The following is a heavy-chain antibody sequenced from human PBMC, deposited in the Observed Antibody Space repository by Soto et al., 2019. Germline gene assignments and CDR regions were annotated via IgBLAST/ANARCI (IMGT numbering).Heavy chain of an antibody. V-gene: IGHV1-69*13. CDR1: GGTFSSYA. J-gene: IGHJ4*02. Sequence: ASVKVSCKASGGTFSSYAISWVRQAPGQGLEWMGGIIPIFGTANYAQKFQGRVTITADESTSTAYMELSSLRSEDTAVYYCARDDHPLSYFDYRGQGTLVTVSS. CDR2: IIPIFGTA. CDR3: ARDDHPLSYFDY.